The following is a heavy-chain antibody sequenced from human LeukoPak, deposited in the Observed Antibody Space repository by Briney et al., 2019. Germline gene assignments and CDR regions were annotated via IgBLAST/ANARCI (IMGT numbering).Heavy chain of an antibody. D-gene: IGHD1-26*01. CDR3: AKDSHLSGSYLRAFDY. V-gene: IGHV3-23*01. Sequence: GGSLRLSCAASGFTFSRYAMSWVRQAPGKGREWVSTVSGSGTSTYYADSVKGRFTISRDNSKHTLFLQLNTLRAEDTAVYYCAKDSHLSGSYLRAFDYWGQGTLVTVSS. CDR2: VSGSGTST. J-gene: IGHJ4*02. CDR1: GFTFSRYA.